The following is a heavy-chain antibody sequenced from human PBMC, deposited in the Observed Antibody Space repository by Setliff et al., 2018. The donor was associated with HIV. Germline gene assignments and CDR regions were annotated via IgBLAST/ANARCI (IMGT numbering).Heavy chain of an antibody. J-gene: IGHJ4*02. V-gene: IGHV3-23*01. CDR2: ISGSGGST. D-gene: IGHD3-10*01. CDR3: GKDEFSPLRSDS. CDR1: GFSVSLTY. Sequence: GGSLRLSCAASGFSVSLTYMNWVRQAPGKGLEWVSAISGSGGSTYYADSVRGRFTISRDNSNNTLYLQMNSLRADDTATYYCGKDEFSPLRSDSWGLGILVTVS.